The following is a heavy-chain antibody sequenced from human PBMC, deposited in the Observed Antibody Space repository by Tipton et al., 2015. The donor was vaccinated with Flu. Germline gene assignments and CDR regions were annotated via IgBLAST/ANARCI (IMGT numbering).Heavy chain of an antibody. D-gene: IGHD5-18*01. V-gene: IGHV4-59*01. CDR1: GGSISSYY. CDR3: ARDKSGTAMAPGNYYYYSGMDV. CDR2: IYYSGST. J-gene: IGHJ6*02. Sequence: LRLSCTVSGGSISSYYWSWIRQPPGKGLEWIGYIYYSGSTNYNPSLKSRVTISVDTSKNQFSLKLSSVTAADTAVYYCARDKSGTAMAPGNYYYYSGMDVWGQGTTVTVSS.